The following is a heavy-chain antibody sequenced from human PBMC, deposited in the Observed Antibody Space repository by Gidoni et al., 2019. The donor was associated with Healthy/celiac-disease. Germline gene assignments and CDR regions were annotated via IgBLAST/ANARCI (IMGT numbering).Heavy chain of an antibody. Sequence: QVQLVQSGAEVKQPGSSVKVSCKASGGTFSSYAISWVRQAPGQGLEWMGGIIPIFGTANYAQKFQGRVTITADESTSTAYMELSSLRSEDTAVYYCARIPLRYCSSTSCRTYYFDYWGQGTLVTVSS. CDR3: ARIPLRYCSSTSCRTYYFDY. CDR1: GGTFSSYA. V-gene: IGHV1-69*01. J-gene: IGHJ4*02. D-gene: IGHD2-2*01. CDR2: IIPIFGTA.